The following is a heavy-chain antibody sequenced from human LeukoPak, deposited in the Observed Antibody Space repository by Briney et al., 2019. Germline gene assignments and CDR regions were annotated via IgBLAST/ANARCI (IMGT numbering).Heavy chain of an antibody. Sequence: GGSLRLSCAASGVPFTSYWMHWVRQAPGKGLVWVSRISSDGTDTTYAASVKGRFTISRDNAKNTLYLQMNSLRAEDTAVYYCARDVNHAMDVWGQGTTVIVSS. CDR2: ISSDGTDT. CDR3: ARDVNHAMDV. V-gene: IGHV3-74*01. CDR1: GVPFTSYW. J-gene: IGHJ6*02.